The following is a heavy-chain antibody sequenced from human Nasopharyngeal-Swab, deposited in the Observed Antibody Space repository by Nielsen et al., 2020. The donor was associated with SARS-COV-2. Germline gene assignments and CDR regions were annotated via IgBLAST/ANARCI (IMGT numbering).Heavy chain of an antibody. D-gene: IGHD5-12*01. CDR3: ARAWWLRGYFDY. J-gene: IGHJ4*02. Sequence: GGSLTLSCAASGFTFSSYSMNWVRQAPGHGLEWVSFLSSSSSTIYYSDSVKGRFTISRDNAKNSLYLQMNSLRDEDTAVYYCARAWWLRGYFDYWGQGTLVTVSS. CDR2: LSSSSSTI. CDR1: GFTFSSYS. V-gene: IGHV3-48*02.